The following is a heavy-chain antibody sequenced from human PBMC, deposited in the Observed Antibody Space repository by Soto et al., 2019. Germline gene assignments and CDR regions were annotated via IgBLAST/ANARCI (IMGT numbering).Heavy chain of an antibody. CDR2: ISDSGST. CDR1: GGSFSIYY. D-gene: IGHD3-16*01. Sequence: SETLSLTCTVSGGSFSIYYWSWIRQPPGKGLEWIGYISDSGSTNYNPSLQSRVTISVDTSKNQFSLKLSSVAAADTAVYYCARMSLRYGMDVWGQGNTVTVSS. V-gene: IGHV4-59*01. CDR3: ARMSLRYGMDV. J-gene: IGHJ6*02.